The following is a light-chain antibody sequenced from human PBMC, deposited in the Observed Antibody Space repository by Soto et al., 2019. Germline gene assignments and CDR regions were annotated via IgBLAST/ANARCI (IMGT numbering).Light chain of an antibody. CDR3: ETWDTNVVV. CDR1: SGHSTYI. CDR2: LEGSGSY. Sequence: QLVLTQSSSASAFLGSSVKLTCTLSSGHSTYIIAWHQQQPGKAPRYLMKLEGSGSYNKGSGIPDRFSGSSSGADRYLTISNLQFEDEADYYCETWDTNVVVFGGGTKLTVL. V-gene: IGLV4-60*02. J-gene: IGLJ2*01.